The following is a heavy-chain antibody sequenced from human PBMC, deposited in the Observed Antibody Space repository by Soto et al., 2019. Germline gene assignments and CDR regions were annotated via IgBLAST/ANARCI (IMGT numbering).Heavy chain of an antibody. D-gene: IGHD6-13*01. V-gene: IGHV5-51*01. Sequence: PGESLKISCKGSGYSFTSYWIGWVRQMPGKGLEWMGIIYPGDSDTRYSPSFQGQVTISADKSISTAYLQWSSLKASDTAMYYCARHKESIAAAEPFDYWGQGTLVTVSS. CDR1: GYSFTSYW. CDR2: IYPGDSDT. J-gene: IGHJ4*02. CDR3: ARHKESIAAAEPFDY.